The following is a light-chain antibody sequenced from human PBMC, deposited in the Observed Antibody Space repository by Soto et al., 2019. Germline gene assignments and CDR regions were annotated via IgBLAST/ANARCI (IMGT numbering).Light chain of an antibody. CDR3: QQRSNWPPIT. Sequence: GQRVSSYLAWYQQQPGQAPRLLIYDASNRATGIPARFSGSGSGTDFTLPTSSLEPEDFAVYYCQQRSNWPPITFGQGTRLEIK. V-gene: IGKV3-11*01. CDR1: QRVSSY. J-gene: IGKJ5*01. CDR2: DAS.